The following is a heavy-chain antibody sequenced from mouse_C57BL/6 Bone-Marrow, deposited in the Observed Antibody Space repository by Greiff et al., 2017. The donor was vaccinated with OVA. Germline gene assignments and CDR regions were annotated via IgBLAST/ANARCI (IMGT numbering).Heavy chain of an antibody. CDR3: ARAKWYCDV. J-gene: IGHJ1*03. Sequence: VQLLQSGPGLVKPSQSLSLTCSVTGYSITSGYYWNWIRQFPGNKLEWMGYISYDGRHNYNPSLQNRISITRDTHKHQFFLKLNSVTTDDTATYFCARAKWYCDVWGTGTTVTVSS. CDR2: ISYDGRH. V-gene: IGHV3-6*01. CDR1: GYSITSGYY.